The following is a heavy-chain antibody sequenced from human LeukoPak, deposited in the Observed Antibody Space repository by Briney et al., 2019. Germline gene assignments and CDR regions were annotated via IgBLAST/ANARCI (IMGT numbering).Heavy chain of an antibody. J-gene: IGHJ4*02. V-gene: IGHV1-24*01. CDR3: ATDGAGDYLNH. Sequence: ASVKVSCKASGYTFTSYGISWVRQAPGQGLEWMGGFNPEDGETFYAQKFQGRVNMTEDTSTDTAYMELSSLSYDDTAVYYCATDGAGDYLNHWGQGTLVTVSS. CDR2: FNPEDGET. D-gene: IGHD4-17*01. CDR1: GYTFTSYG.